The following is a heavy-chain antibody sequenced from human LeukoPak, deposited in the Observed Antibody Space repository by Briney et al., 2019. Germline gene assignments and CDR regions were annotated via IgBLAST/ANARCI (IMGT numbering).Heavy chain of an antibody. CDR1: GFTFDDYA. D-gene: IGHD3-3*01. Sequence: GGSLRLSCAASGFTFDDYAMHWGRQAPGKGLEWVSLISGDGGSTYYADSVKGRFTISRDNSKNSLYLQMNSLRTEDTALYYCAKDTNYDFWSGYPPANPYYFDYWGQGTLFTVSS. CDR3: AKDTNYDFWSGYPPANPYYFDY. J-gene: IGHJ4*02. V-gene: IGHV3-43*02. CDR2: ISGDGGST.